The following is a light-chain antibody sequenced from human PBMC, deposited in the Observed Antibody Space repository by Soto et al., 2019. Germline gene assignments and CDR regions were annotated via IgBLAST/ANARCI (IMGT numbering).Light chain of an antibody. CDR1: QSVSSN. Sequence: EIVMTQAPATLSVSPGERATLSCRASQSVSSNLAWYQQKPGQAPRLLIYGASTRATGIPARFSGSGSGTEFTLTISSLQSEDFEVYYCQQYNNWPRMFGQGTKVEIK. CDR3: QQYNNWPRM. V-gene: IGKV3-15*01. CDR2: GAS. J-gene: IGKJ1*01.